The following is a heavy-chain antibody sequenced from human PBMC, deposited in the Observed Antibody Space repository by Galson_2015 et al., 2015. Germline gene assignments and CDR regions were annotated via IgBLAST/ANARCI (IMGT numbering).Heavy chain of an antibody. J-gene: IGHJ3*02. CDR2: ISGSGGST. CDR3: ARASGFEI. Sequence: SRRLSCAASGFTFSHYPMTWVRQAPGKGLEWVSSISGSGGSTYYADSVKGRFTISRDNYKYTIFLQTNSLRAEDTAIYYCARASGFEIWGQGTMVTVSS. CDR1: GFTFSHYP. V-gene: IGHV3-23*01.